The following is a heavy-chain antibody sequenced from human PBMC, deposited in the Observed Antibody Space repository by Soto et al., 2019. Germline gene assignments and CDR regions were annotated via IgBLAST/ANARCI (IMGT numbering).Heavy chain of an antibody. V-gene: IGHV3-33*01. J-gene: IGHJ3*01. CDR1: AFTFSSYA. Sequence: QVQLVESGGDVVQPGRSLTLSCSASAFTFSSYAMHWVRQAPGKGLEWVAVIWFDESNKYYTDSVKGRFAISRDNSNNTLYLQMNSLRAEDTAVYYCARSYFENDAFDVWGQGTLVTVSS. CDR3: ARSYFENDAFDV. CDR2: IWFDESNK. D-gene: IGHD2-8*01.